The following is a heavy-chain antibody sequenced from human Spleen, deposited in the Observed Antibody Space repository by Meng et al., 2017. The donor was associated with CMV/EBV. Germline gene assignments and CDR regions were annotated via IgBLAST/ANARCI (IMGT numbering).Heavy chain of an antibody. CDR2: ISYDGSNK. V-gene: IGHV3-30-3*01. Sequence: GESLKISCAASGFTFSSYAMHRVRQAPGKGLEWVAVISYDGSNKYYADSVKGRFTISRDNAKNSLYLQMNSLRAEDTALYYCARVLYYGSGSRMDVWGQGTTVTVSS. CDR3: ARVLYYGSGSRMDV. D-gene: IGHD3-10*01. CDR1: GFTFSSYA. J-gene: IGHJ6*02.